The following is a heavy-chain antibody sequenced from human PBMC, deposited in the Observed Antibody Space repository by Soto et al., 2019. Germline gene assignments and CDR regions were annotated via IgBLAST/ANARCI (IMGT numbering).Heavy chain of an antibody. D-gene: IGHD3-3*01. CDR3: ARGGEFWSGYYYYYYRMDV. Sequence: ASVKVSCKASGYTFTSYYMHWVRQAPGQGLEWMGIINPSGGSTSYAQKFQGRVTMTRDTSTSTVYMELSSLRSEDTAVYYCARGGEFWSGYYYYYYRMDVWGQGTMVTVYS. CDR1: GYTFTSYY. CDR2: INPSGGST. V-gene: IGHV1-46*01. J-gene: IGHJ6*02.